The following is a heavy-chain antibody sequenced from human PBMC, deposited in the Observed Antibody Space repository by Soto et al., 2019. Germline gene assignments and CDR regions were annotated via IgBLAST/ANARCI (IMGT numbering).Heavy chain of an antibody. D-gene: IGHD3-3*01. Sequence: PGGSLRLSCAASGFTFSSYGMHWVRQAPGKGLEWVAVISYDGSNKYYADSVKGRFTISRDNSKNTLYLQMNSLRAEDTAVYYCAKGLVPGLRFLEWLLTTQLDYWGQGTLVTVSS. J-gene: IGHJ4*02. V-gene: IGHV3-30*18. CDR1: GFTFSSYG. CDR2: ISYDGSNK. CDR3: AKGLVPGLRFLEWLLTTQLDY.